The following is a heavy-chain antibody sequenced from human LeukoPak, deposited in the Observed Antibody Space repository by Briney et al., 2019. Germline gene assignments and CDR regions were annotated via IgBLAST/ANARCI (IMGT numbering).Heavy chain of an antibody. D-gene: IGHD3-16*01. CDR1: GYTFTSYG. J-gene: IGHJ4*02. CDR2: TNSNTGDT. V-gene: IGHV1-2*02. Sequence: ASVKVSCTASGYTFTSYGISWVRQAPGQGLEWMGWTNSNTGDTNSAQKFQGRVTMTRDTSTGTVYMELSRLTSDDTAVYYCARERLEGEKAFDYWGQGTLVTVSS. CDR3: ARERLEGEKAFDY.